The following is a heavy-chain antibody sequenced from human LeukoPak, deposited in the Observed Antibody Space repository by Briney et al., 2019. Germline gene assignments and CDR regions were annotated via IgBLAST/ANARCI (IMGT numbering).Heavy chain of an antibody. V-gene: IGHV3-21*01. CDR3: ARDGTYFDAFDI. Sequence: GGSLRLSCAASGFTFSSYSMNWVRQAPGKVLEWVSSISSSSSYIYYADSVKGRFTISRDNAKNSLYLQMNSLRAEDTAVYYCARDGTYFDAFDIWGQGTMVTVSS. J-gene: IGHJ3*02. CDR1: GFTFSSYS. D-gene: IGHD1-26*01. CDR2: ISSSSSYI.